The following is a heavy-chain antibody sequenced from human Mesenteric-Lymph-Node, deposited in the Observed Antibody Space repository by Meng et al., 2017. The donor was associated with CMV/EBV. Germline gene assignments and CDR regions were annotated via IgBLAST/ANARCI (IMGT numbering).Heavy chain of an antibody. J-gene: IGHJ4*02. CDR1: GFTFSDYW. D-gene: IGHD1-1*01. CDR3: VRDGHHWNFDY. CDR2: IKGDGSYA. V-gene: IGHV3-74*01. Sequence: GESLKISCAAFGFTFSDYWIHWVRQGPGMGLLWVSRIKGDGSYANYADSVQGRFTLSRDNAKNTLFLQMNSLRGDDTGVYYCVRDGHHWNFDYWGQGTPVTVSS.